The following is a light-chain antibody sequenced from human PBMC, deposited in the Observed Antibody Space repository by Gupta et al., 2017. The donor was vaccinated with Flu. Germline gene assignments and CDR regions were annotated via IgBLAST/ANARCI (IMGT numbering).Light chain of an antibody. Sequence: DIQMTQSPSSLSASVGDRVTIACRASENVGNYLNWYRHKPGKPPKLLIFAASTLQSGVPSRFSGDRSGTDFTLTISSLEPDDFATYYCQQSDITPRTFGQGTKVEI. V-gene: IGKV1-39*01. CDR2: AAS. J-gene: IGKJ1*01. CDR1: ENVGNY. CDR3: QQSDITPRT.